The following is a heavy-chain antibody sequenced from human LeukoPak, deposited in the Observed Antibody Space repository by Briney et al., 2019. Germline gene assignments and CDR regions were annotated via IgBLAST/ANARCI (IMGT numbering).Heavy chain of an antibody. D-gene: IGHD3-3*01. J-gene: IGHJ4*02. CDR3: AGSGSELDF. Sequence: QLWGSLRLSCATSGFTFSSYWMYWVRQAPGKGLVWVSRINSDGSITGYADSVKGRFTITRDNAKNTLSLQMSSLRAEDTALYYCAGSGSELDFWGQGPLVTVSS. CDR1: GFTFSSYW. V-gene: IGHV3-74*01. CDR2: INSDGSIT.